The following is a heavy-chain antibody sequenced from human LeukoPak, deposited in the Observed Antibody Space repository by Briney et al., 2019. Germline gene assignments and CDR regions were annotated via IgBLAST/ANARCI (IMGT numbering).Heavy chain of an antibody. V-gene: IGHV3-23*01. CDR1: GFTFSSYG. J-gene: IGHJ6*03. D-gene: IGHD3-10*01. CDR3: AKVVGVITMVRGVDYYYYYMDV. CDR2: ISGSGGST. Sequence: GGSLRLSCAASGFTFSSYGMSWVRQAPGKGLEWVSAISGSGGSTDYADSVKGRFTISRDNSKNTLYLQMNSLRAEDTAVYYCAKVVGVITMVRGVDYYYYYMDVWGKGTTVTISS.